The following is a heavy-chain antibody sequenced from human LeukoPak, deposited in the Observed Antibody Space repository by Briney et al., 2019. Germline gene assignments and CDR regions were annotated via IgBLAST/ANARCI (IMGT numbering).Heavy chain of an antibody. J-gene: IGHJ5*02. CDR2: IYYSGST. V-gene: IGHV4-59*12. D-gene: IGHD6-13*01. CDR3: ATRPDIAATGPGWFDP. Sequence: SETLSLTCTVSGGSISSYYWSWIRQPPGKGLEWIGYIYYSGSTNYNPSLKSRVTISVDTSKNQFPLKLSSVTAADTAVYYCATRPDIAATGPGWFDPWGQGTLVTVSS. CDR1: GGSISSYY.